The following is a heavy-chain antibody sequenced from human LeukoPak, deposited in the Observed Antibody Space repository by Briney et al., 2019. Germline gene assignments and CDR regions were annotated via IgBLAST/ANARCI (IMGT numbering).Heavy chain of an antibody. CDR2: VSGSGSNT. V-gene: IGHV3-23*01. CDR3: AKSLAVPGSPDQ. D-gene: IGHD6-19*01. CDR1: GFTFTYSA. J-gene: IGHJ4*02. Sequence: GGSLRLSCAASGFTFTYSAMTWVRQAPGKGLEWVSTVSGSGSNTYYADSVKGRFTISRDNSENTVSLQMNSLRAQDTAVYYCAKSLAVPGSPDQWGQGTLVTVSS.